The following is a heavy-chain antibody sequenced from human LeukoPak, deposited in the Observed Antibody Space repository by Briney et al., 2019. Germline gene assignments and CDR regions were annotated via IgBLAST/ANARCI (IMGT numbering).Heavy chain of an antibody. CDR1: GGTFSSYA. V-gene: IGHV1-69*13. CDR2: IIPIFGTA. Sequence: GASVKVSCKASGGTFSSYAISWVRQAPGQGLEWMGGIIPIFGTANYAQKFQGRVTITADESTSTAYMELSSLRSEDTAVYYCARDKQATRSYSWFDPWGQGTLVTVS. D-gene: IGHD2-15*01. CDR3: ARDKQATRSYSWFDP. J-gene: IGHJ5*02.